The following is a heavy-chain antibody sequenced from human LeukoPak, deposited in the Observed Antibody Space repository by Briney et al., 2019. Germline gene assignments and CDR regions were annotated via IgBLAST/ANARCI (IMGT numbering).Heavy chain of an antibody. CDR2: IIPIFGTA. D-gene: IGHD3-22*01. CDR3: ARDRDYYDSSGYFGWFDP. V-gene: IGHV1-69*05. Sequence: SVKVSCKASGGTFSSYAISWVRQAPGQGLEWMGGIIPIFGTANYAQKFQGRVTITMDESTSTAYMELSSLRSEDTAVYYCARDRDYYDSSGYFGWFDPWGQGTLVTVSS. J-gene: IGHJ5*02. CDR1: GGTFSSYA.